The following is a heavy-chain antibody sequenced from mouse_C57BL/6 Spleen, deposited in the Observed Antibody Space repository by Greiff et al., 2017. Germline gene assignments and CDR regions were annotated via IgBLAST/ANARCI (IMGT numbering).Heavy chain of an antibody. CDR1: GYTFTSYW. CDR2: IDPSDSYT. Sequence: QVQLKQPGAELVMPGASVKLSCKASGYTFTSYWMHWVKQRPGQGLEWIGEIDPSDSYTNYNQKFKGKSTLTVDKSSSTAYMQLSSLTSEDSAVYYCARGATVVASPYYFDYWGQGTTLTVSS. D-gene: IGHD1-1*01. J-gene: IGHJ2*01. V-gene: IGHV1-69*01. CDR3: ARGATVVASPYYFDY.